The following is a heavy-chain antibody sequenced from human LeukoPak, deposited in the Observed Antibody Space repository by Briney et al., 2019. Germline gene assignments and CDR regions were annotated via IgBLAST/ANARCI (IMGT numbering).Heavy chain of an antibody. CDR1: GGSISSYY. J-gene: IGHJ3*02. Sequence: SETLSLTCSVSGGSISSYYWSWIRQSPGKGLEWIGYIYYTGATYYNPSLERRVTVSIDTSKRQLSLELRSVTAADTAVYFCARDRRESSKPNDAFDIWGQGTMVTVSA. CDR3: ARDRRESSKPNDAFDI. V-gene: IGHV4-59*01. D-gene: IGHD4-11*01. CDR2: IYYTGAT.